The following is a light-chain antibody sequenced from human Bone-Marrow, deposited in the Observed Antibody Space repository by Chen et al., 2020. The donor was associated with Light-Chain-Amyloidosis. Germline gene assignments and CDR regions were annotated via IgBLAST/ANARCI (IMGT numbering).Light chain of an antibody. J-gene: IGKJ2*01. Sequence: DIRMTQSPSHLLASVGDRVTITSRASQSISNYVNWYQQKQGKAPRVLIYNAFSLQSGVPSRFSGDRSGTEFTLTISNLQVEDFASYYCQQSYNTPYTFGQGTKLEIK. CDR3: QQSYNTPYT. CDR2: NAF. CDR1: QSISNY. V-gene: IGKV1-39*01.